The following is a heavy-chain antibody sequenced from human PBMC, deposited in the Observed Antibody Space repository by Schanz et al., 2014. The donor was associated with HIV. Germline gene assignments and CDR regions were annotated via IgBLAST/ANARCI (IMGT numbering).Heavy chain of an antibody. J-gene: IGHJ4*02. D-gene: IGHD3-22*01. V-gene: IGHV3-23*04. Sequence: EVQLVESGGGLVEPGGSLRLTCAASGFTFRSYAMTWVRQAPGKGLDWVSGITGSGVSTYYADSVKGRFTISRDNSKNTLYLQMNSLRAEDTAVYYCAKPEYDSRGNSQSHFDYWGQGTLVTVSS. CDR3: AKPEYDSRGNSQSHFDY. CDR2: ITGSGVST. CDR1: GFTFRSYA.